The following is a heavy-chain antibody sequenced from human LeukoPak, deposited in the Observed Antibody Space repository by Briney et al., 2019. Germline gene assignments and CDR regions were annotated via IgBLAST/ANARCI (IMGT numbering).Heavy chain of an antibody. CDR2: ISTNGDST. Sequence: PGGSLRLSCAASGFTFSTYAMHWVRQAPGKGLEYVSAISTNGDSTYYVDSVKGRFTISRDNSKNTLFLQMGSLRADDMAVYYCARWGSTSCYDYWGQGTLVTVSS. CDR3: ARWGSTSCYDY. J-gene: IGHJ4*02. CDR1: GFTFSTYA. D-gene: IGHD2-2*01. V-gene: IGHV3-64*02.